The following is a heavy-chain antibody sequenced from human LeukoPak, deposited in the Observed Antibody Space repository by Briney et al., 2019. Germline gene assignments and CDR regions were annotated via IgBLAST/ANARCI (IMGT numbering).Heavy chain of an antibody. CDR3: ARATYYYDSSHQPPPPFDY. Sequence: KSGGSLRLSCAASGFTFSSYSMNWVRQAPGKGLEWVSSISSSSSYIYYADSVKGRFTISRDNAKNSLYLQMNSLRAEDTAVYYCARATYYYDSSHQPPPPFDYWGQGTLVTVSS. CDR1: GFTFSSYS. D-gene: IGHD3-22*01. V-gene: IGHV3-21*04. J-gene: IGHJ4*02. CDR2: ISSSSSYI.